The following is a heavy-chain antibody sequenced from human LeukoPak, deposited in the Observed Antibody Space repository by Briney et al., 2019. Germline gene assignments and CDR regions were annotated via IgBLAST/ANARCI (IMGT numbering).Heavy chain of an antibody. CDR3: AGDPTTVTTIFDS. V-gene: IGHV4-30-2*01. CDR2: IYHSGST. CDR1: GGSISSGGYS. J-gene: IGHJ4*02. D-gene: IGHD4-17*01. Sequence: SETLSLTCAVSGGSISSGGYSWSWIRQPPGKGLEWIGYIYHSGSTYYNPSLKSRVTISVDRSKNQFSLKLSSVTAADTAVYYCAGDPTTVTTIFDSWGQGTLVTVSS.